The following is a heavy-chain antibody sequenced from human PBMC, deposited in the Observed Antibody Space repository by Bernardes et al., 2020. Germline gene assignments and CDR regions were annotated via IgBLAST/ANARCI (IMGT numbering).Heavy chain of an antibody. CDR1: GFTSSNYA. CDR2: ISGTGATT. CDR3: ARDGYNTVAFDL. D-gene: IGHD5-12*01. Sequence: GGSLRLSCVASGFTSSNYAMSWVRQAPGKGLEWVSGISGTGATTQSADSVKGRFTISRDNSKNTLYLQMNSLRAEDSALYFCARDGYNTVAFDLWGQGTLVSVSS. J-gene: IGHJ4*02. V-gene: IGHV3-23*01.